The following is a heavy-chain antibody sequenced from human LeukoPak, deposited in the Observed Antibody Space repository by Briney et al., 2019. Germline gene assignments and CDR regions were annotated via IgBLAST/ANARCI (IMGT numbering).Heavy chain of an antibody. J-gene: IGHJ4*02. CDR2: ISAYNGNT. Sequence: ASVKVSCKASGYTFTGYYMRWVRQAPGQGLEWMGWISAYNGNTNYAQKLQGRVTMTTDTSTSTAYMELRSLRSDDTAVYYCTILVGATSDYWGQGTLVTVSS. D-gene: IGHD1-26*01. V-gene: IGHV1-18*04. CDR1: GYTFTGYY. CDR3: TILVGATSDY.